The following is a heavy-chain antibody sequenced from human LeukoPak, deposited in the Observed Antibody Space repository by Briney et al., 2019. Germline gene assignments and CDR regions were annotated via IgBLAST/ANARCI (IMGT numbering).Heavy chain of an antibody. CDR1: GGSISSGDYY. J-gene: IGHJ6*03. CDR2: IYYSGST. V-gene: IGHV4-61*08. Sequence: SETLSLTCTVSGGSISSGDYYWSWIRQPPGKGLEWIGYIYYSGSTNYNPSLKSRVTISVDTSKNQFSLKLSSVTAADTAVYYCARVTPNYYGSGSSVYMDVWGKGTTVTVSS. D-gene: IGHD3-10*01. CDR3: ARVTPNYYGSGSSVYMDV.